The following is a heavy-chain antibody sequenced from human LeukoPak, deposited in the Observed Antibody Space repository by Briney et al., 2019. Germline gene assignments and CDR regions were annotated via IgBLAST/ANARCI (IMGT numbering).Heavy chain of an antibody. J-gene: IGHJ6*03. Sequence: ASVKVSCKASGYTFTSYAMHWVRQAPGQRLEWMGWFNAGNGNTKYSQEFQGRVTITRDTSASTAYMELSSLRSEDMAVYYCARGTAAAGTPWDYYYYMDVWGKGTTVTVSS. CDR1: GYTFTSYA. D-gene: IGHD6-13*01. CDR3: ARGTAAAGTPWDYYYYMDV. CDR2: FNAGNGNT. V-gene: IGHV1-3*03.